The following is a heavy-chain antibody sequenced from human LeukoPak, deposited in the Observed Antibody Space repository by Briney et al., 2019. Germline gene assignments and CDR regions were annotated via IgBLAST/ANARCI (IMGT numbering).Heavy chain of an antibody. Sequence: GGSLTLSCAASGFTFSSYWMSWVRQAPGKGLEWVGNINQDGSEKYYVDSVKGRFTISRDNAKNSLYLQMNSLRAEDTAVYFCARDYYYGSGSYAYWGQGTLVTVSS. CDR2: INQDGSEK. D-gene: IGHD3-10*01. J-gene: IGHJ4*02. CDR3: ARDYYYGSGSYAY. CDR1: GFTFSSYW. V-gene: IGHV3-7*01.